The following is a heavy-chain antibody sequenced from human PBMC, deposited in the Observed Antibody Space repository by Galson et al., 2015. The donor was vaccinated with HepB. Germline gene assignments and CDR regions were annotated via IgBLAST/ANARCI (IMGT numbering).Heavy chain of an antibody. CDR2: ITPILGIA. Sequence: SVKVSCKASGGTFSSYAISWVRQAPGQGLEWMGRITPILGIANYAQKFQGRVTITADKSTSTAYMELSSLRSEDTAVYYCAILARIVVVPAAAEGDFDLWGRGTLVTVSS. CDR3: AILARIVVVPAAAEGDFDL. V-gene: IGHV1-69*04. J-gene: IGHJ2*01. CDR1: GGTFSSYA. D-gene: IGHD2-2*01.